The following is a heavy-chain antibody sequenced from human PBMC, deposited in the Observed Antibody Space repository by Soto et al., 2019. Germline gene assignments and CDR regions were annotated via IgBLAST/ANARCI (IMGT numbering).Heavy chain of an antibody. CDR1: GGSINSGAYY. Sequence: VQLQESGPGLVKPSQTLSLTCTVSGGSINSGAYYWNWIRQHPGKGLEWIGYIHFSGSTYYNPSLKSRVAISTDTSNNQFSLRLSSVTAADTAVYYCARDQGGSYFDSWGQGALVTVSS. D-gene: IGHD3-16*01. J-gene: IGHJ4*02. CDR2: IHFSGST. V-gene: IGHV4-31*03. CDR3: ARDQGGSYFDS.